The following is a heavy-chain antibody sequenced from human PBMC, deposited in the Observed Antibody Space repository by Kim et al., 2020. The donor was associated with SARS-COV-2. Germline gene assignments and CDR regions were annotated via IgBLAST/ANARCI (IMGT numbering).Heavy chain of an antibody. CDR1: GYTFTSYG. CDR2: ISAYNGNT. J-gene: IGHJ5*02. D-gene: IGHD1-20*01. Sequence: ASVKVSCKASGYTFTSYGISWVRQAPGQGLEWMGWISAYNGNTNYAQKLQGRVTMTTDTSTSTAYMELRSLRSDDTAVYYCARGAYNWNDGEELFDPWGQGTLVTVSS. CDR3: ARGAYNWNDGEELFDP. V-gene: IGHV1-18*01.